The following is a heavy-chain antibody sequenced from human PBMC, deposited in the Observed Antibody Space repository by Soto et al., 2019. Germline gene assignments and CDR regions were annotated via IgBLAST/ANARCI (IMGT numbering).Heavy chain of an antibody. CDR1: GFTFSSYA. V-gene: IGHV3-23*01. Sequence: GGSLRLSCAASGFTFSSYAMSWVRQALGKGLEWVSAISGSGGSTYYADSVKGRFTISRDNSKNTLYLQMNSLRAEDTAVYYCAKVAGDYVLLICWFDPWGQGTLVTVSS. J-gene: IGHJ5*02. D-gene: IGHD4-17*01. CDR3: AKVAGDYVLLICWFDP. CDR2: ISGSGGST.